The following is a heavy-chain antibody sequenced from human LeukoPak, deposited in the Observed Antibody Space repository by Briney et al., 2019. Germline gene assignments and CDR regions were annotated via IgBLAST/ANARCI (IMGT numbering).Heavy chain of an antibody. J-gene: IGHJ4*02. Sequence: SETLSLTRTVSGGSLSNYYRSWVPQPPGKGLEWVGYIYYSRNTTYHPSLKSRVTISVDTSKNQFSLKLSSVTAADTAVYYCARGLSLQTFDYWGQGTLVTVSS. CDR1: GGSLSNYY. CDR3: ARGLSLQTFDY. CDR2: IYYSRNT. V-gene: IGHV4-59*01. D-gene: IGHD4-11*01.